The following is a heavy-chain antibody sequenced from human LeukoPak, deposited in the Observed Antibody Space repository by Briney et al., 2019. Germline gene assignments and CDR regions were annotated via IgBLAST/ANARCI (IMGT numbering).Heavy chain of an antibody. CDR1: GFIFSSYS. V-gene: IGHV3-48*04. CDR3: ARADSYVGY. CDR2: ISSSNTTI. D-gene: IGHD1-26*01. J-gene: IGHJ4*02. Sequence: PGGSLRLSCAASGFIFSSYSMNWVRQAPGKGLEWLSYISSSNTTIYYADSVKGRFAISRDNAKNSLYLQMNSLRAEDTAVYYCARADSYVGYWGQGTLVTVSS.